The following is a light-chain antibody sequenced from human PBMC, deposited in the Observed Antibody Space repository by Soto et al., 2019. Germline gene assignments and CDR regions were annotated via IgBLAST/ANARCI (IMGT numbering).Light chain of an antibody. V-gene: IGKV3-20*01. CDR3: QHYDTSPPLT. CDR1: QSVRSNF. Sequence: EIVLTQSPGTLSLSPGDRATLSCRASQSVRSNFLAWYQQKPGQAPRLLLYGASSRAIGIPDRFSVSGSGTDFTLTISRLVAEDFAVYYCQHYDTSPPLTFGGGTKVEIK. CDR2: GAS. J-gene: IGKJ4*01.